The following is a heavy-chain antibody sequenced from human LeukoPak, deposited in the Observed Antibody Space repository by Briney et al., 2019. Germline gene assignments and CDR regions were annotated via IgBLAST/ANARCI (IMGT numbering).Heavy chain of an antibody. Sequence: GGSLRLSCAASGFTFGSYAMHWVRQAPGKGLEWVAVISYDGSNKYYADSVKGRFTISRDNSKNTLYLQMNSLRAEDTAVYYCARDSNYGYYFDYWGQGTLVTVSS. J-gene: IGHJ4*02. CDR2: ISYDGSNK. D-gene: IGHD3-10*01. CDR1: GFTFGSYA. CDR3: ARDSNYGYYFDY. V-gene: IGHV3-30-3*01.